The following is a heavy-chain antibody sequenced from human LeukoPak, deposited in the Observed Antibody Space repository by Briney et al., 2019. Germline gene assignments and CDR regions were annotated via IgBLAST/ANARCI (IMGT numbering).Heavy chain of an antibody. CDR1: GGSISGYY. Sequence: SETLSLTCTVSGGSISGYYWNWLRQPPGKGLEWIGYIYSSESTKYNPSLKSRVTTSVDTSKNPISLSLGSVTAADTAVYYCARARRPSIYYFDDWGQGTLVTVSS. J-gene: IGHJ4*02. V-gene: IGHV4-59*01. CDR3: ARARRPSIYYFDD. D-gene: IGHD2-21*01. CDR2: IYSSEST.